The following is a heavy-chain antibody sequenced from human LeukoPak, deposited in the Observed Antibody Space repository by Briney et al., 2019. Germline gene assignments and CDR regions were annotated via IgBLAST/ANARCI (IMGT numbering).Heavy chain of an antibody. CDR1: GFSFSSYG. Sequence: GGSLRLSCAASGFSFSSYGMHWVRQAPGKGLEWVSYISSGGSTIYYADSVKGRFTISRDNAKNSLYLQMNSLRAEDTAVYYCARVGRSGSSTSANAFDIWGQGTMVTVPS. J-gene: IGHJ3*02. V-gene: IGHV3-48*04. CDR3: ARVGRSGSSTSANAFDI. D-gene: IGHD2-2*01. CDR2: ISSGGSTI.